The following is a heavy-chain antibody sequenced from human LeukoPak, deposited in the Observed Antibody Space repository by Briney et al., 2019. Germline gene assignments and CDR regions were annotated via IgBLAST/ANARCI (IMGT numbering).Heavy chain of an antibody. CDR1: GFTFSSYG. J-gene: IGHJ4*02. CDR2: ISGSGGST. V-gene: IGHV3-23*01. D-gene: IGHD4-17*01. CDR3: AREPRTVTTLYYFDY. Sequence: GGSLRLSCAASGFTFSSYGMHWVRQAPGKGLEWVSAISGSGGSTYYADSVKGRFTISRDNSKNTLYLQMNSLRAEDTAVYYCAREPRTVTTLYYFDYWGQGTLVTVSS.